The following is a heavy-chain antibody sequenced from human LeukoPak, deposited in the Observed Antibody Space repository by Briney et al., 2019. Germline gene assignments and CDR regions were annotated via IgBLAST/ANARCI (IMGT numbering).Heavy chain of an antibody. V-gene: IGHV7-4-1*02. CDR1: GYTFTTFA. J-gene: IGHJ6*02. Sequence: ASVKVSCKASGYTFTTFAMNWVRQAPGQGLEWIGWINTNTGNPTYAQAFTGRFVFSLDTSVNTAYLQVSSLKAEDTAVYYCARVNVVASVGGSYYYHGMDVWGLGTTVTVSS. CDR2: INTNTGNP. CDR3: ARVNVVASVGGSYYYHGMDV. D-gene: IGHD2-2*01.